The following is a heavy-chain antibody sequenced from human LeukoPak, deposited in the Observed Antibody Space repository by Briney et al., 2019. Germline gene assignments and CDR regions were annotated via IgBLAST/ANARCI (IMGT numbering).Heavy chain of an antibody. Sequence: PSETLSLTCTVSGGSISSYYWSWIRQPPGKGLEWIGYIYYSGSTNYNPSLKSRVTVSVDTSKNQFSLKLSSVTAADTAVYYCARHIVVVPAAIGGAWFDPWGQGTLVTVSS. D-gene: IGHD2-2*02. CDR3: ARHIVVVPAAIGGAWFDP. J-gene: IGHJ5*02. CDR2: IYYSGST. CDR1: GGSISSYY. V-gene: IGHV4-59*08.